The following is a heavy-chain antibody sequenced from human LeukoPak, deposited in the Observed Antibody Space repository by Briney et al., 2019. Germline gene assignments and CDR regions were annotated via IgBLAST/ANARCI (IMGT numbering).Heavy chain of an antibody. CDR1: GGSISSYY. V-gene: IGHV4-59*01. CDR3: AGAGTFYYYYYGMDV. D-gene: IGHD6-19*01. Sequence: SETLSLTCTVSGGSISSYYWSWIRQPPGKGLEWIGYIYYSGSTNYNPSLKSRVTISVDTSKNQFSLKLSSVTAADTAVYYCAGAGTFYYYYYGMDVWGQGTTVTVS. J-gene: IGHJ6*02. CDR2: IYYSGST.